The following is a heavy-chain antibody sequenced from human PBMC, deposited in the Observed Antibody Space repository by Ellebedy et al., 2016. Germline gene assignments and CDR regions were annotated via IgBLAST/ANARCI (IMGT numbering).Heavy chain of an antibody. V-gene: IGHV2-5*01. J-gene: IGHJ5*02. CDR2: IYWYDDK. CDR1: GFSLSTSGVG. CDR3: AHKGFALGLGELSLNNWFDP. Sequence: SGPTLVXPTQTLTLTCTFSGFSLSTSGVGVGWIRQPPGKALEWLALIYWYDDKRYSPSLKSRLTITKDTSKNQVVLTMTNMDPVDTATYYCAHKGFALGLGELSLNNWFDPWGQGTLVTVSS. D-gene: IGHD3-16*02.